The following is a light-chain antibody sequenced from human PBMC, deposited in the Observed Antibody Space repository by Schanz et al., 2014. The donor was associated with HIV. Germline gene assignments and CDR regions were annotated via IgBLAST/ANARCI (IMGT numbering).Light chain of an antibody. CDR2: GAS. CDR3: QKYDSAPLT. J-gene: IGKJ3*01. Sequence: EMVMTQSPATLSASPGERATLSCRASQSIGSNLAWYQQKPGQAPRLLIYGASTRATGIPGRFSGSGSGTEFTLTISSLQFEDVATYYCQKYDSAPLTFGPGTKVDIK. V-gene: IGKV3-15*01. CDR1: QSIGSN.